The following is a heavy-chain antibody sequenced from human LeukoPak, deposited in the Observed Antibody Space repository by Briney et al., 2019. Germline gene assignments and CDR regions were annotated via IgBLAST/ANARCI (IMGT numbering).Heavy chain of an antibody. D-gene: IGHD1-7*01. J-gene: IGHJ5*02. CDR3: ARERTTGTTEDWFDP. CDR2: INPNSGGT. CDR1: GYTFTGYY. V-gene: IGHV1-2*02. Sequence: ASVKVSCKASGYTFTGYYMHWVRQAPGQGLEWMGWINPNSGGTNYAQKFQGRVTMTRDTSISTAYMELSRLRSDDTAVYYCARERTTGTTEDWFDPWGQGTQVIVSS.